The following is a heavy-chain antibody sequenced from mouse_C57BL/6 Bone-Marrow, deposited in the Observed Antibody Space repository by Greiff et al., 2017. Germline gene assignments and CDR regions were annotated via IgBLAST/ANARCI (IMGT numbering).Heavy chain of an antibody. J-gene: IGHJ1*03. CDR3: ARSYYGSSRYWYFDV. Sequence: QVQLQQSGAELVKPGASVKMSCKASGYTFTTYPIAWMKQTHGKSLEWIGNFHPYNDDTTYNEKFKGKATLTVEKSSSTVYLELSRLTSDDSAVYYCARSYYGSSRYWYFDVWGTGTTVTVSS. V-gene: IGHV1-47*01. CDR1: GYTFTTYP. CDR2: FHPYNDDT. D-gene: IGHD1-1*01.